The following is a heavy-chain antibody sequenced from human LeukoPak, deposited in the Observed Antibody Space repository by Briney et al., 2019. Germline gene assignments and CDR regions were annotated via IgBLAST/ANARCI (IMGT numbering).Heavy chain of an antibody. V-gene: IGHV1-2*02. Sequence: ASVKVSCKAAGYTFTSYGISWVRQAPGQGLEWMGWINPNSGGTNYAQKFQGRVTMTRDTSISTAYMELSRLRSDDTAVYYCARARITIFGVVPNWFDPWGQGTLVTVSS. CDR3: ARARITIFGVVPNWFDP. CDR1: GYTFTSYG. J-gene: IGHJ5*02. D-gene: IGHD3-3*01. CDR2: INPNSGGT.